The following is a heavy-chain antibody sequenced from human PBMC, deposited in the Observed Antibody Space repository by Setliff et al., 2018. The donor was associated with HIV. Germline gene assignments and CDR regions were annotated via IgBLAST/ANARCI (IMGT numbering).Heavy chain of an antibody. CDR3: ASVVGATGGAFDI. J-gene: IGHJ3*02. Sequence: GASVKVSCMASGYTFTSYGISWVRQAPGQGLEWMGWISAYNDNTNYAQKLQGRVTMTTDTSTSTAYMERRSLRSDDTAVYYCASVVGATGGAFDIWGQGTMVTVSS. CDR1: GYTFTSYG. V-gene: IGHV1-18*01. D-gene: IGHD1-26*01. CDR2: ISAYNDNT.